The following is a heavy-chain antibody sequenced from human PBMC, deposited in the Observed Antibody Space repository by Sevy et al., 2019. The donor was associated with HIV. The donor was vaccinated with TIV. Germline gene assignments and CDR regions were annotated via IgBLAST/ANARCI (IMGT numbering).Heavy chain of an antibody. CDR2: INPNSGDT. CDR1: GYTFTGQY. J-gene: IGHJ4*02. Sequence: ASVKVSCKASGYTFTGQYIHWVRQAPGLGLEWMGWINPNSGDTKYAQEFKGRVTMTRDTSISTAYMELSGLKSDDTAVYYCSRDLRLRGYSYGCFDYWGQGTLVTVSS. D-gene: IGHD5-18*01. V-gene: IGHV1-2*02. CDR3: SRDLRLRGYSYGCFDY.